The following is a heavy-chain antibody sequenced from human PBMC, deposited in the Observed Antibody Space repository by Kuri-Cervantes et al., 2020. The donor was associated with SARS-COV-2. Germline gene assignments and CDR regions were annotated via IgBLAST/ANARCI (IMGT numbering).Heavy chain of an antibody. V-gene: IGHV1-18*04. J-gene: IGHJ4*02. Sequence: ASVTVSCKASGYTFTSYGISWVRQAPGQGLEWMGWISAYNGNTNYAPKPQGRVTMTTATSTSTAYMELRSLRSDDTAVYYGVRRAEGRSGRYSFDYWGQGTLVTVSS. CDR3: VRRAEGRSGRYSFDY. CDR2: ISAYNGNT. D-gene: IGHD1-26*01. CDR1: GYTFTSYG.